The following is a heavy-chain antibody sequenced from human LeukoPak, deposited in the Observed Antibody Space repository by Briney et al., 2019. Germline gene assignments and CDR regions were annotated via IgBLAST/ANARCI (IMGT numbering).Heavy chain of an antibody. CDR2: ISYDGSNK. V-gene: IGHV3-30*03. D-gene: IGHD3-22*01. J-gene: IGHJ4*02. Sequence: GGSLRLSCAASGFTFSSYGMHWVRQAPGKGLEWVAVISYDGSNKYYADSVKGRFTISRDNSKNTLYLQMNSLRAEDTAVYYCAREKGSSGYPYYFVYWGQGTLVTVSS. CDR1: GFTFSSYG. CDR3: AREKGSSGYPYYFVY.